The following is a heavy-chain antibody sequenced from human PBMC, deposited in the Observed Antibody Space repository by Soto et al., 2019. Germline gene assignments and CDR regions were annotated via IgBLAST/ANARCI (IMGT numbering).Heavy chain of an antibody. D-gene: IGHD4-4*01. V-gene: IGHV3-23*01. CDR2: ISGSGGST. CDR3: AKEWAPTGTVTTLDWFDP. J-gene: IGHJ5*02. CDR1: GFTFSSYA. Sequence: PGGSLRLSCAASGFTFSSYAMSWVRQAPGKGLEWVSAISGSGGSTYYADSVKGRFTISRDNSKNTLYLQMNSLRAEDTAVYYCAKEWAPTGTVTTLDWFDPWGQGTLVTVSS.